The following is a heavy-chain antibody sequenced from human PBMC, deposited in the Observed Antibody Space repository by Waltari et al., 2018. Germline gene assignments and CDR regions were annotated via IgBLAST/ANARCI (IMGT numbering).Heavy chain of an antibody. CDR1: GGSISSYY. D-gene: IGHD1-26*01. CDR3: AAPLAAASGSWSDP. J-gene: IGHJ5*02. V-gene: IGHV4-39*01. Sequence: QLQLQESGPGLVKPSDTLSLTCTVSGGSISSYYWGWIRQPPGKGLEWIGSFYYSGSTYYNPSLKSRVIISVDTSKKHFFLRLSSVTAADTAVYYCAAPLAAASGSWSDPWGQGTLVTVSS. CDR2: FYYSGST.